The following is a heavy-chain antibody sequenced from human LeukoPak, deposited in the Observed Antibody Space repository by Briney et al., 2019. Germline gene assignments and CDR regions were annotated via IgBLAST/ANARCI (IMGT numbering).Heavy chain of an antibody. J-gene: IGHJ6*02. Sequence: GASVKVSCKASGYTFTSYDINWVRQATGQGLEWMGWMNPNSGNTGYAQKFQGRVTMTRNTSISTAYMELSSLRSEDTAVHYCAVMTTGLYYYYGMDVWGQGTTVTVSS. CDR3: AVMTTGLYYYYGMDV. D-gene: IGHD4-11*01. CDR1: GYTFTSYD. V-gene: IGHV1-8*01. CDR2: MNPNSGNT.